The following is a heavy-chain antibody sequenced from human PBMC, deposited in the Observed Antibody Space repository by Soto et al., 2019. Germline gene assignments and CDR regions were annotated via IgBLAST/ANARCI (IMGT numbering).Heavy chain of an antibody. CDR1: GYTFTSYG. Sequence: SVEVSCKASGYTFTSYGISWVRQAPGQGLEWMGWISAYNGNTNYAQKLQGRVTMTTDTSTSTAYTELRSLRSDDTAVYYCARDPSLFPYSSSWYPYWGQGTLVTVSS. J-gene: IGHJ4*02. V-gene: IGHV1-18*04. D-gene: IGHD6-13*01. CDR2: ISAYNGNT. CDR3: ARDPSLFPYSSSWYPY.